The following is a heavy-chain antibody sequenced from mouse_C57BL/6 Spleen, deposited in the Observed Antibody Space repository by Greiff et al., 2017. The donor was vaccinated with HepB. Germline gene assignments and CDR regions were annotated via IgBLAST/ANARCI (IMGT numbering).Heavy chain of an antibody. CDR1: GYTFTSYW. CDR2: IDPNSGGT. J-gene: IGHJ4*01. Sequence: QVQLQQPGAELVKPGASVKLSCKASGYTFTSYWMHWVKQRPGRGLEWIGRIDPNSGGTKYNEKFKSKATLTVDKPSSTAYMQLSSLTSEDSAVYYCARRYYGSSYLVPYYAMDYWGQGTSVTVSS. V-gene: IGHV1-72*01. CDR3: ARRYYGSSYLVPYYAMDY. D-gene: IGHD1-1*01.